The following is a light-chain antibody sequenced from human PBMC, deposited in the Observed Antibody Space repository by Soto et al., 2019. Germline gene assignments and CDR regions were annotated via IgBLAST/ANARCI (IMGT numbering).Light chain of an antibody. CDR1: NIGSKS. J-gene: IGLJ2*01. CDR3: QVWDSSSDHVV. V-gene: IGLV3-21*04. Sequence: VLTQPPSVSVAPGKTARITCGGNNIGSKSVHWYQQKPGQAPVLVISYDSDRPSGIPERFSGSNSGSTATLTISRVEAGDEADYYCQVWDSSSDHVVFGGGTKLTVL. CDR2: YDS.